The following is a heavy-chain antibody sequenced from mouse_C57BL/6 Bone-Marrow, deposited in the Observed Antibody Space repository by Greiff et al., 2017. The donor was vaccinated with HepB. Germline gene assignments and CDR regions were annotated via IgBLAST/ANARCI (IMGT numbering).Heavy chain of an antibody. J-gene: IGHJ4*01. D-gene: IGHD1-1*02. V-gene: IGHV2-5*01. Sequence: QVQLKQSGPGLVQPSQSLSITCTVSGFSLTSYGVHWVRQSPRKGLEWLGVIWRGGSTDYNAAFMSRLSITKDNSKSQVFFKMNSLQADDTAIYYGAKWWLGRFYAMDYWGQGTSVTVSS. CDR3: AKWWLGRFYAMDY. CDR1: GFSLTSYG. CDR2: IWRGGST.